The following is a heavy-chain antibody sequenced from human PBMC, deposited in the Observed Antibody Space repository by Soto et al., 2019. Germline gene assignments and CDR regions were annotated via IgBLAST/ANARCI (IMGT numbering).Heavy chain of an antibody. V-gene: IGHV3-53*01. CDR2: IYSGGYT. D-gene: IGHD6-25*01. CDR1: GFTVSNNY. Sequence: EVQLVESGGGLIQPGGSLRLSCAVSGFTVSNNYMSWVRQAPGKGLEGVSVIYSGGYTAYGDSVKGRFTISRDNSKNTPYLQRNGRGPEDRAVFYGATQRGGGGYWGQGTLVTVSS. CDR3: ATQRGGGGY. J-gene: IGHJ4*02.